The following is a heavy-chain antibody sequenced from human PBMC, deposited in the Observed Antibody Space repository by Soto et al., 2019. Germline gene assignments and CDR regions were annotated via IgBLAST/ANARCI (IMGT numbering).Heavy chain of an antibody. Sequence: SETLSLTCAVYGGSFSGYYWSWIRQPPGKGLEWIGEINHSGSTNYNPSLKSRVTISVDTSKNQFSLKLSSVTAADTAVYYCARGGRPLIAARRGRGLFDYGGQGTLVTVSS. CDR2: INHSGST. CDR3: ARGGRPLIAARRGRGLFDY. D-gene: IGHD6-6*01. CDR1: GGSFSGYY. V-gene: IGHV4-34*01. J-gene: IGHJ4*02.